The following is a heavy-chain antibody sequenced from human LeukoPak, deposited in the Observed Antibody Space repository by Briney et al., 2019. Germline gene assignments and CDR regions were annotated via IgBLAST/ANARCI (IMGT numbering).Heavy chain of an antibody. J-gene: IGHJ6*03. CDR3: ARDLQDYYYMDV. V-gene: IGHV3-48*04. CDR2: ISVSGSMI. Sequence: GGSLRLSCEGSGFNIIRHSMNWVRQAPGKGLEWLSYISVSGSMIYYADSVKGRFTISRDNTKNSLYLHMSSLRAEDTALYYCARDLQDYYYMDVWGKGTTVTVSS. CDR1: GFNIIRHS.